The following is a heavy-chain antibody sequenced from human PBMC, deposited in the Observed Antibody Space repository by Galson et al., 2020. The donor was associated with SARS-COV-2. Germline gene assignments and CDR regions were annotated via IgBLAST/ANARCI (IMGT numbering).Heavy chain of an antibody. Sequence: ASVKVSCKASGYTFTGYYMHWVRQAPGQGLAWMGWINPNSGGTNYAHKFQGRVTMTRDTSISTAYMELSRLRSDDTAVYYCASPYDGAFDAFDIWGKGTMVTVSS. V-gene: IGHV1-2*02. CDR2: INPNSGGT. D-gene: IGHD1-26*01. CDR1: GYTFTGYY. CDR3: ASPYDGAFDAFDI. J-gene: IGHJ3*02.